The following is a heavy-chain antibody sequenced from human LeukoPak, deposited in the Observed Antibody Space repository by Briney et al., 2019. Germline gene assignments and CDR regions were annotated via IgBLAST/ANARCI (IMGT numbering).Heavy chain of an antibody. Sequence: PSETLSLTCTVSGGSISSGSYYWSWIRQPAGKGLEWIGRIYTSGSTNYNPSLKSRVTISVDTSKNQFSLKLSSVTAADTAVYYCARDQREGGGDAFDIWGQGTMVTVSS. CDR3: ARDQREGGGDAFDI. V-gene: IGHV4-61*02. CDR2: IYTSGST. CDR1: GGSISSGSYY. J-gene: IGHJ3*02. D-gene: IGHD3-16*01.